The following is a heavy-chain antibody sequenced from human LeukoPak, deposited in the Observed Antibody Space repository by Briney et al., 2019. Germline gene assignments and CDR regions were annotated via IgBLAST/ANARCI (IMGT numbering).Heavy chain of an antibody. D-gene: IGHD3-22*01. CDR1: GYTFTGYY. V-gene: IGHV1-2*02. J-gene: IGHJ3*02. Sequence: ASVKVSCKASGYTFTGYYMHWVRQAPGQGLEWMGWINPNSGGTNYAQKFQGRVTMTRDTSISTAYMELSRLRSDDTAVYYCARVILSREYYYDSSGYYYPNRSGAFDIWGQGTMVTVSS. CDR3: ARVILSREYYYDSSGYYYPNRSGAFDI. CDR2: INPNSGGT.